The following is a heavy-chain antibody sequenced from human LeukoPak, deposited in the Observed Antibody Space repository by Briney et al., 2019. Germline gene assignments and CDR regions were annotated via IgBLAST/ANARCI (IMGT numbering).Heavy chain of an antibody. Sequence: ASVKVSCKASGYTFTSYDINWVRQATGQGLEWMGWMNPNSGNTGYAQKFQGRVTMTRNTSISTAYMELSSLRSEDTAVYYCARSNVDRYYYYYVDVWGKGTTVTVSS. V-gene: IGHV1-8*01. J-gene: IGHJ6*03. CDR2: MNPNSGNT. CDR3: ARSNVDRYYYYYVDV. D-gene: IGHD1-1*01. CDR1: GYTFTSYD.